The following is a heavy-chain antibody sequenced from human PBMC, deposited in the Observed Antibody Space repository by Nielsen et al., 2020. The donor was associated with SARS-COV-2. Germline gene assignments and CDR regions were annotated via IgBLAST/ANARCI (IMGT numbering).Heavy chain of an antibody. V-gene: IGHV3-30*18. J-gene: IGHJ6*02. CDR2: ISYDGSNK. CDR3: ANARGDGMDV. D-gene: IGHD1-26*01. Sequence: GESLKISCAASGFTFSSYGMHWVRQAPGKGLGWVAVISYDGSNKYYADSVKGRFTISRDNSKNTLYLQMNSLRAEDTAVYYCANARGDGMDVWGQGTTVTVSS. CDR1: GFTFSSYG.